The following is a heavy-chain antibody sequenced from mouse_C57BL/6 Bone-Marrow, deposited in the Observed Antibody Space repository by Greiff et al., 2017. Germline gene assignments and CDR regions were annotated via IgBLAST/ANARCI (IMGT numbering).Heavy chain of an antibody. J-gene: IGHJ2*01. CDR1: GYSFTSYY. CDR3: ARSGLLLIDY. D-gene: IGHD1-1*01. V-gene: IGHV1-66*01. CDR2: IYPGSGNT. Sequence: QVQLQQSGPELVKPGASVKISCKASGYSFTSYYIHWVKQRPGQGLEWIGWIYPGSGNTKYNEKFKGKATLAADTSSSTAYMQLSSLTSEDSAVYYCARSGLLLIDYWGQGTTLTVSS.